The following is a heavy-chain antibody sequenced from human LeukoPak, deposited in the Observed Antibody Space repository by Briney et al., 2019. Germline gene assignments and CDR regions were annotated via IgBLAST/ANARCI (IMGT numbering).Heavy chain of an antibody. V-gene: IGHV3-7*05. CDR3: ASTQTFDN. Sequence: GGSLRLSCAASGFTFSNYWMSWVRQAPGKGLEWVANIKQDGSEMYYVDSVKGRFTISRDNAKNSLHLHMNSLRAEDTAVYYCASTQTFDNWGPGILVTVSS. CDR1: GFTFSNYW. CDR2: IKQDGSEM. J-gene: IGHJ4*02.